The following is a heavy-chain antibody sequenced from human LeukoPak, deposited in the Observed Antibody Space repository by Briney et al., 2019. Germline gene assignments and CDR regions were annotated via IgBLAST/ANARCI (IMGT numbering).Heavy chain of an antibody. CDR3: AGGNSHPDY. CDR2: IHDGGST. CDR1: GGSINSFY. V-gene: IGHV4-59*01. J-gene: IGHJ4*01. Sequence: PPETLSLTCTVSGGSINSFYGNWVRQPPGKALEWIGYIHDGGSTFYNPSLKSRVTISVDTSKNQFFLKLTSVTAADTAFYYCAGGNSHPDYWGHGTLVTVSS. D-gene: IGHD5-18*01.